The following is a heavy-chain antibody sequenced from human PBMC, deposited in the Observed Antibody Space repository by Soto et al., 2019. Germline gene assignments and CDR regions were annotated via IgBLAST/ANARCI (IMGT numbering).Heavy chain of an antibody. Sequence: SQTLSLTCAISGDSVSSNSAAWNWIRQSPSRGLEWLGRTYYRSKWYNDYAVSVKSRITINPDTSKNQFSLQLNSVTPEDTAVYYCARGRYSSSWYRNYYYGMDVWGQRTTVTVSS. J-gene: IGHJ6*02. V-gene: IGHV6-1*01. CDR2: TYYRSKWYN. CDR3: ARGRYSSSWYRNYYYGMDV. CDR1: GDSVSSNSAA. D-gene: IGHD6-13*01.